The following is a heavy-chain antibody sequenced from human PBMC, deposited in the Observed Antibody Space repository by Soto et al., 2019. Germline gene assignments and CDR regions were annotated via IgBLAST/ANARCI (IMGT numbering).Heavy chain of an antibody. CDR2: INPNSGGT. D-gene: IGHD3-16*02. CDR1: GYTFTGYY. J-gene: IGHJ4*02. V-gene: IGHV1-2*04. CDR3: ARAYYDYVWGSYRLSPRFDY. Sequence: ASVKVSCKASGYTFTGYYMHWVRQAPGQGLEWMGWINPNSGGTNYAQKFQGWVTMTRDTSISTAYMELGRLGSDDTAVYYCARAYYDYVWGSYRLSPRFDYWGQGTLVTVSS.